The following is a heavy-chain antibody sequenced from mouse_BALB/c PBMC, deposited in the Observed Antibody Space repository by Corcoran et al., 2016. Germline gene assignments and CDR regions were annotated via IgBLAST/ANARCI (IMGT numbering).Heavy chain of an antibody. CDR2: INTYTGEP. Sequence: QIQLVQSGPELKKPGETVKISCKASGYTFTNYGMNWVKQAPGKGLKWMGWINTYTGEPTYVDDFKGRFAFSLETSASTAYLQISNLKNEDMATYFCAREPYAMDYWGQGTSVTVSS. CDR1: GYTFTNYG. J-gene: IGHJ4*01. CDR3: AREPYAMDY. V-gene: IGHV9-1*02.